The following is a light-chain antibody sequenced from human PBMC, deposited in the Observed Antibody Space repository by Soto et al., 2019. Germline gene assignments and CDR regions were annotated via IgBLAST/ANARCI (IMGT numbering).Light chain of an antibody. J-gene: IGLJ1*01. Sequence: ALTHPASVSGSPGQALTISCTGTSSYVGGYNYVSWYQQHPGKAPKLMIYDVSNRPSGVSNRFSGSKSGNTASLTISGLQAEDEADYYCSSYTSSSTWVFGTGTKVTVL. V-gene: IGLV2-14*01. CDR1: SSYVGGYNY. CDR3: SSYTSSSTWV. CDR2: DVS.